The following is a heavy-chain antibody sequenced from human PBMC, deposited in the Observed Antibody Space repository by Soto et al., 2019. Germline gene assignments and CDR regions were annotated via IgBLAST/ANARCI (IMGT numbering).Heavy chain of an antibody. CDR2: ISAYNGNT. D-gene: IGHD2-2*01. Sequence: QVQLVQSGAEVKKPGASVKVSCKASGYTFTSYGISWVRQAPGQGLEWMGWISAYNGNTNYAQKRQGRVTMTTDTSTSTAYMELRSLRSDDTAVYYCARGADIVVVPAAPAYGMDVWGQGTTVTVSS. J-gene: IGHJ6*02. CDR3: ARGADIVVVPAAPAYGMDV. V-gene: IGHV1-18*01. CDR1: GYTFTSYG.